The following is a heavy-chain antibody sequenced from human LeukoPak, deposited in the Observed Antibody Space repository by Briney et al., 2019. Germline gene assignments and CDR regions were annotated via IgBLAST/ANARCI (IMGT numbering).Heavy chain of an antibody. V-gene: IGHV4-34*01. CDR3: ARGASGYVINPPYYYYYMDV. J-gene: IGHJ6*03. D-gene: IGHD3-10*01. CDR2: INHSGST. CDR1: GGSFSGYY. Sequence: SETLSLTCAVYGGSFSGYYWSWIRQPPGKGLEWMGEINHSGSTNYNPSLKSRVTISVDTSKNQFSLKLSSVTAADTAVYYCARGASGYVINPPYYYYYMDVWGKGTTVTVSS.